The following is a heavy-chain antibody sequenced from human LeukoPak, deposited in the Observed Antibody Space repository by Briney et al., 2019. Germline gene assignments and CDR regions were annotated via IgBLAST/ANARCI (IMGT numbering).Heavy chain of an antibody. CDR2: ISYDGSNK. D-gene: IGHD3-16*01. CDR3: ARSRYDYIWGIDY. J-gene: IGHJ4*02. V-gene: IGHV3-30*03. CDR1: GFAFSSYG. Sequence: GRSLRLSCAASGFAFSSYGMHWVRQAPAKGLEWVAVISYDGSNKYYADSVKGRFTISRDNAKNTLYLQMNSLRDEDTAVFYCARSRYDYIWGIDYWGQGTLVNISS.